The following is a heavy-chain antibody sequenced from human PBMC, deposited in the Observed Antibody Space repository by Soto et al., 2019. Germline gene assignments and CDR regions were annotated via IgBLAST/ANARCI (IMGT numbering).Heavy chain of an antibody. CDR2: ISAYNGNT. V-gene: IGHV1-18*04. CDR1: GYTFTSYG. J-gene: IGHJ3*02. D-gene: IGHD3-22*01. CDR3: ARYYYYDPQGAFDI. Sequence: QVQLVQSGAEVKKPGASVKVSCKASGYTFTSYGISWVRQAPGQGLEWMGWISAYNGNTNYAQKLKGRVTMTTDTFTRTAYMELRSLRSDDTDVYYCARYYYYDPQGAFDIWGQGTMVTVSS.